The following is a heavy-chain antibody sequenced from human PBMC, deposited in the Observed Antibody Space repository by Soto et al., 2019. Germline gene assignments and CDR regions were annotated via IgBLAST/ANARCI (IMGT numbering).Heavy chain of an antibody. Sequence: PGWSLRLSCAASGFTFSSYAMSWVRQAPGKGLEWVSAISGSGGSTYYADSVKGRFTISRDNSKTTLYLQMNSLRAEDTAVYYCAKPPPYCSSTSCQFDYWGQGTLVTVSS. J-gene: IGHJ4*02. CDR2: ISGSGGST. D-gene: IGHD2-2*01. CDR3: AKPPPYCSSTSCQFDY. V-gene: IGHV3-23*01. CDR1: GFTFSSYA.